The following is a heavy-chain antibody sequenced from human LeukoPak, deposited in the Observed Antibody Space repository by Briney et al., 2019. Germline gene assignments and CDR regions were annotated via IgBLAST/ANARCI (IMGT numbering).Heavy chain of an antibody. V-gene: IGHV3-23*01. CDR2: ISGSGGNT. J-gene: IGHJ6*02. Sequence: PGGSLRLSCATSGFTFSNYAMSWVRQAPGKGLEWVSGISGSGGNTDYADSVKGRFTISRDNSKNTLFLQMNSLSAEDTALYYCAKASCSGGICYSPYYHYPMDVWGQGTMVTVSS. D-gene: IGHD2-15*01. CDR1: GFTFSNYA. CDR3: AKASCSGGICYSPYYHYPMDV.